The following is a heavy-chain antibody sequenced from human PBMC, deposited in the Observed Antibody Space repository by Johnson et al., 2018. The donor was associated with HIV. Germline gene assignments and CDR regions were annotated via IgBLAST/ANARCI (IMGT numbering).Heavy chain of an antibody. V-gene: IGHV3-30*19. CDR3: TRDRIQIWSYVGTFDI. J-gene: IGHJ3*02. Sequence: QVQLVESGGGVVQPGRSLTLSCAASGFTLSNYGMHWVRQAPGKGLEWVAMMWYDGRQKGYAESVKGRFTISRDNSKNMVYLQMSSLRAEDTALYYCTRDRIQIWSYVGTFDIWGQGTMVTVSS. CDR2: MWYDGRQK. D-gene: IGHD5-18*01. CDR1: GFTLSNYG.